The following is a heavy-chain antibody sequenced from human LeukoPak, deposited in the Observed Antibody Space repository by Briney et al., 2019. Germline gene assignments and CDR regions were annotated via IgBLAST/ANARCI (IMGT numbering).Heavy chain of an antibody. J-gene: IGHJ4*02. V-gene: IGHV3-48*03. CDR2: ISSSGSTI. D-gene: IGHD3-10*01. CDR1: GFTFSSYE. Sequence: GGSLRLSCAASGFTFSSYEMNWVRQAPGKGLEWVLYISSSGSTIFYADSVKGRFTISRDNAKSSLYLQMNSLRAEDTAVYYCARVSPFENRFGELLAFDYWGQGTLVTVSS. CDR3: ARVSPFENRFGELLAFDY.